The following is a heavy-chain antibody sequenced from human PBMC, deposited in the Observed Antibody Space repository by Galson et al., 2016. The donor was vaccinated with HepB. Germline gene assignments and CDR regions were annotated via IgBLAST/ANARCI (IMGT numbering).Heavy chain of an antibody. D-gene: IGHD2-2*01. CDR1: AFTFSSNA. J-gene: IGHJ5*02. CDR2: ISGSGDYT. V-gene: IGHV3-23*01. Sequence: SLRLSCAASAFTFSSNAMSWVRQAPGKGLQWVSGISGSGDYTYYADSVKGRFTISRDISKNTLYLQMNSLTAEDTAVYYCAKGNIVQVPAAPYAWGQGALVTVSS. CDR3: AKGNIVQVPAAPYA.